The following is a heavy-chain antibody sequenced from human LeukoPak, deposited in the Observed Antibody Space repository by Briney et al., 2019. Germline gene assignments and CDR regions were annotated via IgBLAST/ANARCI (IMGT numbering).Heavy chain of an antibody. CDR2: IKQDGSEK. D-gene: IGHD6-19*01. V-gene: IGHV3-7*04. CDR3: ARVRSSGWYRLEDY. Sequence: GESLRLSCAASGFTFSSYWMSWVRQAPGKGLEWVANIKQDGSEKYHVDSVKGRFTISRDNAKNSLYLQMNSLRAEDTAVYYCARVRSSGWYRLEDYWGQGALVTVS. CDR1: GFTFSSYW. J-gene: IGHJ4*02.